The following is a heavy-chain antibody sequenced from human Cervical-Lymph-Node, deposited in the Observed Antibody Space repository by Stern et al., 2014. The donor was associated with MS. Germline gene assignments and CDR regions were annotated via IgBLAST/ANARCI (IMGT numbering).Heavy chain of an antibody. V-gene: IGHV1-69*13. Sequence: VRLVQSGAEVTKPGSSMRVSCQASGGTFSSYAISWVRQAPGPGLEWMGGSIPMFGTATCAQKFQGRVTITADASTSTAYMEVSSLRSDDTAVYYCATSAGELTPEAVWGQGTTVTVFS. J-gene: IGHJ6*02. D-gene: IGHD1-26*01. CDR1: GGTFSSYA. CDR3: ATSAGELTPEAV. CDR2: SIPMFGTA.